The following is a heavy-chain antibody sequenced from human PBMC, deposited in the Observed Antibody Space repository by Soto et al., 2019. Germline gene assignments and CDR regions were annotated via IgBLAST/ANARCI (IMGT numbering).Heavy chain of an antibody. CDR3: TTVSDYYDSSGYYNDDAFDI. Sequence: GGSLRPSGAPSAFPLINAGLSWVRQAPGKGLSGGGRIKSKADGGTTDYAAAVKGRFTISRDDSKTTLYLQMNSLKTEDTAVYYCTTVSDYYDSSGYYNDDAFDIWGEGTMVTVS. CDR2: IKSKADGGTT. V-gene: IGHV3-15*01. D-gene: IGHD3-22*01. CDR1: AFPLINAG. J-gene: IGHJ3*02.